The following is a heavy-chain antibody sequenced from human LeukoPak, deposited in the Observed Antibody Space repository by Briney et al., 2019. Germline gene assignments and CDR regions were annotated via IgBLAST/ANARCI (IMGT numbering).Heavy chain of an antibody. CDR2: INPNSGGT. J-gene: IGHJ6*03. CDR3: ARVDTAMGSFYYYYYYMDV. V-gene: IGHV1-2*06. D-gene: IGHD5-18*01. Sequence: ASVKVSCKASGYTFTGYYMHWVRQAPGQGLEWMGRINPNSGGTKYAQKFQGRVTMTRDTSIRTAYMELSRLRSDDTAVYYCARVDTAMGSFYYYYYYMDVWGKGTTVTVSS. CDR1: GYTFTGYY.